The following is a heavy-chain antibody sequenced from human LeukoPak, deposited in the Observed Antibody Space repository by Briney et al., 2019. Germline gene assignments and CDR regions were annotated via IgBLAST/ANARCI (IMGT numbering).Heavy chain of an antibody. CDR1: GFTFSSYS. CDR3: ARVDDSGSYSGIDY. Sequence: GGSLRLSCAASGFTFSSYSMNWVRQAPGKGLEWVSYISSGSSTVYYADSVKGRFTISRDNAKNSLFLQMNSLRDEDTAVYYCARVDDSGSYSGIDYWGQGTLVTVSS. J-gene: IGHJ4*02. D-gene: IGHD1-26*01. V-gene: IGHV3-48*02. CDR2: ISSGSSTV.